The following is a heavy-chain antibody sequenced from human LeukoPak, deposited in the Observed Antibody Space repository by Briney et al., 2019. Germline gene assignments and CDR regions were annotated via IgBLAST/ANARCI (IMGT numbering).Heavy chain of an antibody. CDR1: GGTFSSYA. V-gene: IGHV1-69*04. CDR2: IIPILGIA. CDR3: ARVGDGYNPDNWFDP. Sequence: GASVKVSCKASGGTFSSYAISWVRQAPGQGLEWMGRIIPILGIANYAQKFQGRVTITADKSTSTAYMELSSLRSEDTAVYYCARVGDGYNPDNWFDPWGQGTLVTVSS. J-gene: IGHJ5*02. D-gene: IGHD5-24*01.